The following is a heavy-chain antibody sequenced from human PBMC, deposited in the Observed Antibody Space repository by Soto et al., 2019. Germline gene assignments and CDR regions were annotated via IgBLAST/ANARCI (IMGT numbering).Heavy chain of an antibody. J-gene: IGHJ6*03. CDR3: IPRRAVVRIAAAGTDYYYYMDV. CDR1: GFTFSSYA. V-gene: IGHV3-23*01. D-gene: IGHD6-13*01. CDR2: ISGSGGST. Sequence: GSLRLSCAASGFTFSSYAISWVRQAPGKGLEWVSAISGSGGSTYYADSVKGRFTISRDNSKNTLYLQMNSLRAEDTAVYYCIPRRAVVRIAAAGTDYYYYMDVWGKGTTVTVSS.